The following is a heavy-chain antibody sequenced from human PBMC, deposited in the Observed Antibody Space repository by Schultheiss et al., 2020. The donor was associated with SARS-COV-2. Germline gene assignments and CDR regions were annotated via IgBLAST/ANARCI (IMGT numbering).Heavy chain of an antibody. V-gene: IGHV4-59*01. D-gene: IGHD6-19*01. CDR3: AAGEAVVGYNWFDP. CDR1: GGSISSYY. CDR2: VSYSGTT. J-gene: IGHJ5*02. Sequence: SETLSLTCTVSGGSISSYYWSWIRQPAGKGLEWIGHVSYSGTTNYNPSLKSRLTISVDTSKKQFSLRLISVTAADTAVYFCAAGEAVVGYNWFDPWGQGTLVTVSS.